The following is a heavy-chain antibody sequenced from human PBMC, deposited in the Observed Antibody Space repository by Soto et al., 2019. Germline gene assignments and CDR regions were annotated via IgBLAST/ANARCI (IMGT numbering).Heavy chain of an antibody. CDR2: IYSSGST. J-gene: IGHJ2*01. CDR1: GGSISSYY. CDR3: ARLRLEGGQQLVYWYFDL. V-gene: IGHV4-59*08. Sequence: QVQLQESGPGLVKPSETLSLTCTVSGGSISSYYWSWIRQPPGKGLEWIGDIYSSGSTNYNPSLKSRVTRSVDTSKNHFSLKLSSVTAADTAVYYCARLRLEGGQQLVYWYFDLWGRGTLVTVSS. D-gene: IGHD6-13*01.